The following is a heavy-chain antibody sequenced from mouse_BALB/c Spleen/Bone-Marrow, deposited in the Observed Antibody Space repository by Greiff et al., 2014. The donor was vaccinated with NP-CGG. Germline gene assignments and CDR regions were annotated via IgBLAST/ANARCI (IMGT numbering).Heavy chain of an antibody. J-gene: IGHJ4*01. CDR1: GYTFTSYY. V-gene: IGHV1S81*02. Sequence: QVQLKQSGAELAKPGASVKLSCKASGYTFTSYYMYWVKQRPGQGLEWFGEINPSNGGTNFNEKFKNKATLTVDKSSSTAYVQLSSLTSEDSAVYYCSRGRRDALDYWGQGTSATVSS. CDR3: SRGRRDALDY. CDR2: INPSNGGT.